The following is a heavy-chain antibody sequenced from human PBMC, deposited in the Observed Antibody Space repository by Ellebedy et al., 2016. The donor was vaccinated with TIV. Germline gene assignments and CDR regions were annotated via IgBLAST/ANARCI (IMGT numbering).Heavy chain of an antibody. J-gene: IGHJ4*02. V-gene: IGHV3-7*01. CDR2: IKQDGSEN. D-gene: IGHD2-2*01. CDR3: ARDFDCSSGTCYDGGFDY. Sequence: PGGSLRLSCAASGFTFSSYWMSWVRQAPGKGLEWVANIKQDGSENYYVDSVKGRFTISRDNAKNSLYLQMKSLRAEDTAVYYCARDFDCSSGTCYDGGFDYWGQGTLVTVSS. CDR1: GFTFSSYW.